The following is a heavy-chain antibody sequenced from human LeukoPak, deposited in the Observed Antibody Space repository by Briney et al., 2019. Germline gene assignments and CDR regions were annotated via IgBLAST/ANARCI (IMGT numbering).Heavy chain of an antibody. J-gene: IGHJ4*02. CDR2: IYSDGTT. D-gene: IGHD5-18*01. V-gene: IGHV3-66*01. CDR3: ARDPGYNYGFDY. CDR1: GFPVSGNY. Sequence: GGSLRLSCAASGFPVSGNYMSWVRQAPGKGLEWVSIIYSDGTTYYADSVKGRFTISRDNSKNSLYLQMNSLRAEDTAVYYCARDPGYNYGFDYWGQGTLITVSS.